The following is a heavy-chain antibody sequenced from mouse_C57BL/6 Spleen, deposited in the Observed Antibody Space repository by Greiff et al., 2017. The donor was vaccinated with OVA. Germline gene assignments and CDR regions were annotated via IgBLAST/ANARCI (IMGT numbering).Heavy chain of an antibody. CDR3: ARNYGSSFYFDY. Sequence: QVQLQQPGAELVKPGASVKLSCKASGYTFTSYWMHWVKQRPGRGLEWIGRIDPNSGGTKYNEKFKGKATLTVDTSSSTAYMELHSLTSEDSAVYFCARNYGSSFYFDYWGQGTTLTVSS. CDR1: GYTFTSYW. CDR2: IDPNSGGT. J-gene: IGHJ2*01. V-gene: IGHV1-62-3*01. D-gene: IGHD1-1*01.